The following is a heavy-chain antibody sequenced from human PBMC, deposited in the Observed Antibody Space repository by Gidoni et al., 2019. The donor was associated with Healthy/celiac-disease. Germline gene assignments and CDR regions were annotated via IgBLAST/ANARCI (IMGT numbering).Heavy chain of an antibody. CDR3: ARDGGSYGY. J-gene: IGHJ4*02. D-gene: IGHD1-26*01. CDR1: GFTFSSYS. CDR2: ISSSRSYI. Sequence: EGQLVESGGGLVKHGGSLRLSCAASGFTFSSYSMNWVRQAPGKGLEWVSSISSSRSYISYADSVKGRFTISRDNAKNSLYLQMNSLRAEDTAVYYCARDGGSYGYWGQGTLVTVSS. V-gene: IGHV3-21*01.